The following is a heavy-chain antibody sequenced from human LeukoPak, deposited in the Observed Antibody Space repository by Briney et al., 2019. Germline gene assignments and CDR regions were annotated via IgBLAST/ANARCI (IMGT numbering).Heavy chain of an antibody. CDR3: ARNKAAAGSPYYYYMDV. CDR1: GYSFTSYW. D-gene: IGHD6-13*01. V-gene: IGHV5-51*01. J-gene: IGHJ6*03. CDR2: IYPGNSNT. Sequence: GESLKISCKGSGYSFTSYWIGWVRQMPGKGLEWMGIIYPGNSNTRYRPSFQGQVTISVDKSITTAYLQWSGLKASDTAMYYCARNKAAAGSPYYYYMDVWGKGTTVTVSS.